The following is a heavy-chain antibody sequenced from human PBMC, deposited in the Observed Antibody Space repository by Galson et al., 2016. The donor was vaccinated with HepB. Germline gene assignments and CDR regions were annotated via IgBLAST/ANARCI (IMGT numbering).Heavy chain of an antibody. J-gene: IGHJ4*02. CDR1: GFTFRTYA. CDR3: AKEVEPPVRVGDLPVYDFDS. V-gene: IGHV3-9*01. D-gene: IGHD3-16*01. Sequence: SLRLSCAASGFTFRTYAMHWVRQAPGKGLEWVSGIGWNSGNIGYADSVKGRFTVSRDDAKNSLYLQLNSLRAEDTALYYCAKEVEPPVRVGDLPVYDFDSWGAGILVTVSS. CDR2: IGWNSGNI.